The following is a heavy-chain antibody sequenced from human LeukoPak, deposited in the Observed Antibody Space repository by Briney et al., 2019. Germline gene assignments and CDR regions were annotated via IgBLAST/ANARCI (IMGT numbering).Heavy chain of an antibody. CDR1: GFTFSSYG. CDR2: IWYDGSNK. D-gene: IGHD4-17*01. J-gene: IGHJ4*02. V-gene: IGHV3-33*01. Sequence: GGSLRLPCAASGFTFSSYGMHWVRQAPGKGLEWVAVIWYDGSNKYYADSVKGRFTISRDNSKNTLYLQMNSLRAEDTAVYYCARDQDGDYALDYWGQGTLVTVSS. CDR3: ARDQDGDYALDY.